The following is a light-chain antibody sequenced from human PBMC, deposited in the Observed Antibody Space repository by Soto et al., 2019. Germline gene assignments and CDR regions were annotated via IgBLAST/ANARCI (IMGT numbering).Light chain of an antibody. CDR2: WAS. CDR1: RTVLSTANNKNH. V-gene: IGKV4-1*01. J-gene: IGKJ1*01. CDR3: QQSYSTPT. Sequence: DIVLTQSPDSLAVSLGERVTIHCETSRTVLSTANNKNHLAWMQQRPGQPPTMLISWASIRESGVPDRFFGSGSETTFRLTISSLQPEDVAIYYCQQSYSTPTFGQGTRV.